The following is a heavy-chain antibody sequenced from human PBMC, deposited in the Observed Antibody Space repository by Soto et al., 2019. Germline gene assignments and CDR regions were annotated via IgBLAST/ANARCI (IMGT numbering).Heavy chain of an antibody. J-gene: IGHJ4*02. CDR3: TTEIVVVPAAMRDPFNDY. CDR1: GFTFSSYN. Sequence: PGGSLRLSCAASGFTFSSYNMNWVRQAPGKGLEWLGRIKSKSDGGTTAYAAPVKGRFVISRDDLRDTLYLQMNSLKTEDTAVYYCTTEIVVVPAAMRDPFNDYWGQGTVVTVSS. CDR2: IKSKSDGGTT. V-gene: IGHV3-15*01. D-gene: IGHD2-2*01.